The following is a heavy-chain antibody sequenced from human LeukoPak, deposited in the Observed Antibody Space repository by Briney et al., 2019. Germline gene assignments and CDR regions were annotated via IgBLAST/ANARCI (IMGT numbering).Heavy chain of an antibody. J-gene: IGHJ4*02. CDR2: INHSGST. CDR3: ASSFYKLYY. V-gene: IGHV4-34*01. CDR1: GGSFSGYY. D-gene: IGHD3-3*02. Sequence: PSETLSLTCAVYGGSFSGYYWSWIRQPPGKGLEWIGEINHSGSTNYNPSLKSRVTISVDTSKNQFSLKLSSVTAADTAVYYCASSFYKLYYWGQGTLVTVSS.